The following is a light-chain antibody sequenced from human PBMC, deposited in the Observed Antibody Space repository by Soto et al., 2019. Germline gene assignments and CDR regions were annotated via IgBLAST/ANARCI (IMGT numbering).Light chain of an antibody. V-gene: IGKV1-5*01. CDR1: QNISVC. J-gene: IGKJ2*01. CDR3: QQYDSSSPT. CDR2: DAS. Sequence: DIQMTQSPSTLSASVGDGVTITCRASQNISVCLAWYQQRPGKAPKFLIYDASSLETGVPSRFSGSGSGTEFTLTIRSLQPDDFATYYCQQYDSSSPTFGQGTRLEIK.